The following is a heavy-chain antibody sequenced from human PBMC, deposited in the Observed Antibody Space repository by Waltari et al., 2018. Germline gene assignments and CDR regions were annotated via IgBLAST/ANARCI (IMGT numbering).Heavy chain of an antibody. J-gene: IGHJ5*02. CDR3: ARDMGDSSSNWFDP. CDR2: INSDGSST. D-gene: IGHD3-22*01. Sequence: EVQLVESGGGLVQPGGSLRLSCAASGFPFSSYWLHWVRQAPGKGLVWVSRINSDGSSTSYADSVKGRFTISRDNAKNTLYLQMNSLRAEDTAVYYCARDMGDSSSNWFDPWGQGTLVTVSS. CDR1: GFPFSSYW. V-gene: IGHV3-74*01.